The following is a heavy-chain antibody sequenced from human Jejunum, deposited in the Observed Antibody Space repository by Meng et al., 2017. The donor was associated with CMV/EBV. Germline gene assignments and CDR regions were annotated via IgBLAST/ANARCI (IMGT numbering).Heavy chain of an antibody. J-gene: IGHJ4*02. CDR1: ADSINRNNND. Sequence: CTVSADSINRNNNDWAWIRQSPGKGLEWIGSTSYSGSTYYNPSLRSPVTISIDASKNQFSLKLSSVTAADTAVYYCARDGNKPGTFDSWGQGTLVTVSS. D-gene: IGHD3-10*01. CDR2: TSYSGST. V-gene: IGHV4-39*07. CDR3: ARDGNKPGTFDS.